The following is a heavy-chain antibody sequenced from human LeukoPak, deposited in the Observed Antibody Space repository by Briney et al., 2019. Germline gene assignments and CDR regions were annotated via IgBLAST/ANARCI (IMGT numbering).Heavy chain of an antibody. CDR3: AKDTSGDYCYYMDV. V-gene: IGHV3-30*02. Sequence: PGGSLRLSCAASGFTFSSYGMHWVRQAPGKGLEWVAFIRYDGSNKYYADSVKGRFTISRDNSKNTLYLQMNSLRAEDTALYYCAKDTSGDYCYYMDVWGKGTTVTISS. CDR1: GFTFSSYG. J-gene: IGHJ6*03. CDR2: IRYDGSNK. D-gene: IGHD1-1*01.